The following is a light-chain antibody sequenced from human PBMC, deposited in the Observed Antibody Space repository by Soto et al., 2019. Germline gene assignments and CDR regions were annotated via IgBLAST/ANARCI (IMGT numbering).Light chain of an antibody. J-gene: IGKJ1*01. Sequence: EGVLTQSPGTLSLSPGERATLSCRASQSIFSNYLAWYQQKSGQAPRLLIYGASNRATGIPDRFSGSGSGTDFTLTISRLEPEDFAVYYCQQYGTAPRTFGQGTKVAFK. CDR2: GAS. CDR3: QQYGTAPRT. V-gene: IGKV3-20*01. CDR1: QSIFSNY.